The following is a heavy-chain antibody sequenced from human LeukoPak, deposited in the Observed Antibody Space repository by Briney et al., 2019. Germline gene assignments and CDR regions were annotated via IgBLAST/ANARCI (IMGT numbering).Heavy chain of an antibody. V-gene: IGHV4-34*01. CDR3: ARGIVVVPAAMPEEEDYYYYMDV. CDR1: GGSFSGYY. CDR2: INHSGST. D-gene: IGHD2-2*01. J-gene: IGHJ6*03. Sequence: SENLSLTCAVYGGSFSGYYWSWIRQPPGKGLEWIGEINHSGSTNYNPSLKSRVTISVDTSKNQFSLKLSSVTAADTAVYYCARGIVVVPAAMPEEEDYYYYMDVWGKGTTVTVSS.